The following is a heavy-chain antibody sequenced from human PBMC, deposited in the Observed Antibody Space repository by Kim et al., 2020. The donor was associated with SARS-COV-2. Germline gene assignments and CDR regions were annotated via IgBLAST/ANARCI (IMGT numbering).Heavy chain of an antibody. CDR1: SGSFSNYY. CDR3: ARGRRIFCGGICCSRHPQSSHVVYGMHV. D-gene: IGHD2-15*01. V-gene: IGHV4-34*01. J-gene: IGHJ6*02. Sequence: SETLSLTCVVSSGSFSNYYWSWIRQSPEKGLEWIGEINLSGATNYNPSLRSRVAISIDTSKNQFSLELTTVTAADTAVYYCARGRRIFCGGICCSRHPQSSHVVYGMHVWGEGTTVTLS. CDR2: INLSGAT.